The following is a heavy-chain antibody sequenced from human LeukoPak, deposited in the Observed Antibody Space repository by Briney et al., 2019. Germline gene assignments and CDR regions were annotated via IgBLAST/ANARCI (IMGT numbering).Heavy chain of an antibody. CDR2: IFYSGST. J-gene: IGHJ4*02. CDR3: ARLSRGYNYGTEYCDY. D-gene: IGHD5-18*01. V-gene: IGHV4-39*01. Sequence: SETLSLTCTVSGGSISSSSYYWGWIRQPPGKGLEWIRMIFYSGSTYYNPSLKSRDTMSVDTSKNQFSLKLTSVTAADTAVYYCARLSRGYNYGTEYCDYWGQGTLVTVSS. CDR1: GGSISSSSYY.